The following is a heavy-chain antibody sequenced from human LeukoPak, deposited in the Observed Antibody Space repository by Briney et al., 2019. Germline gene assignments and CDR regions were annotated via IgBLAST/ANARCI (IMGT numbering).Heavy chain of an antibody. CDR1: GYTFTGYY. CDR2: INPNSGGT. J-gene: IGHJ6*02. D-gene: IGHD3-3*01. V-gene: IGHV1-2*06. CDR3: ARPYYDFWSGYYTGDYYYGMDV. Sequence: ASVTVSCKASGYTFTGYYMHWVRQAPGQGLEWMGRINPNSGGTNYAQKFQGRVTMTTDTSISTAYMELSRLRSDDTAVYYCARPYYDFWSGYYTGDYYYGMDVWGQGTTVTVSS.